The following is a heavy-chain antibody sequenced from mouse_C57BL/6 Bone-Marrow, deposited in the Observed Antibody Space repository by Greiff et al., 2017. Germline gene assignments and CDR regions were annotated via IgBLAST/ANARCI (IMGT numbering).Heavy chain of an antibody. V-gene: IGHV1-62-2*01. J-gene: IGHJ2*01. Sequence: VQLQQSGAELVKPGASVKLSCKASGYIFTEYTIHWVKQRSGQGLEWIGWFYPGSGSIKYNERFKDKATLTADKSSNTVYMELSILTSEDSAVYFCARHERYYDYEGYFDYWGQGTTLTVSS. CDR3: ARHERYYDYEGYFDY. D-gene: IGHD2-4*01. CDR1: GYIFTEYT. CDR2: FYPGSGSI.